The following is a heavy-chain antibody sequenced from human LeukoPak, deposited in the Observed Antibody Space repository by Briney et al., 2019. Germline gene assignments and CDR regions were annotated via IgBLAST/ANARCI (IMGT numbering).Heavy chain of an antibody. CDR3: TTLRLALAYGVDV. Sequence: GGSLRLSCAASGFNFNNAWMSWVRQAPGMGLEWIGRIKSKTDGETTEYAAPVKGRFTISRDDSKNTLYLQMNSLKTEDTAVYYCTTLRLALAYGVDVWGQGTTVTVSS. CDR2: IKSKTDGETT. CDR1: GFNFNNAW. D-gene: IGHD5/OR15-5a*01. V-gene: IGHV3-15*01. J-gene: IGHJ6*02.